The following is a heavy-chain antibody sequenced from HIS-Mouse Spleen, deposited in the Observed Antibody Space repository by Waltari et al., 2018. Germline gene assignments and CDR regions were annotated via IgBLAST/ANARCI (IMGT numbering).Heavy chain of an antibody. Sequence: QVQLVQSGAEVKKPGASVKVSCKASGYTFTGYYMHWVRQAPGQGLEWMGWINPNSCGKNYAQEFQGRVTMTRDTSISPAYMDLSRLRSDDTAVYYCARSPSGSSWYDYWGQGTLVTVSS. V-gene: IGHV1-2*02. D-gene: IGHD6-13*01. J-gene: IGHJ4*02. CDR1: GYTFTGYY. CDR3: ARSPSGSSWYDY. CDR2: INPNSCGK.